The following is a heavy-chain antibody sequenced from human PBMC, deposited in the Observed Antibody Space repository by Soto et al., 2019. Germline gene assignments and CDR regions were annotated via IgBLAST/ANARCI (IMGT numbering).Heavy chain of an antibody. CDR1: GYTFTGYY. CDR3: ARERLLTGYYSSNGMDV. D-gene: IGHD3-9*01. V-gene: IGHV1-2*02. CDR2: INPNSGGT. Sequence: ASVKVSCKASGYTFTGYYMHWVRQAPGQGLEWMGWINPNSGGTNYAQKFQGRVTMTRDTSISTAYMELSRLRSDDTAVYYCARERLLTGYYSSNGMDVWGQGTTVTVSS. J-gene: IGHJ6*02.